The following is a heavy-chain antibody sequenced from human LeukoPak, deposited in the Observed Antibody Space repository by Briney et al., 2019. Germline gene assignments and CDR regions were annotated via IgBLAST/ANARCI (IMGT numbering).Heavy chain of an antibody. D-gene: IGHD3-10*01. Sequence: GGSLRLSCAASGFTFFSRYSMNWVRQAPGKGLEWVASISSSSSYIYYADSVKGRFTISRDNAKNKNSMYLQMNSLRTEDSAVYYCAKGGEAKWFGELLKTQYYYYMDVWGKGTTVTVSS. CDR3: AKGGEAKWFGELLKTQYYYYMDV. V-gene: IGHV3-21*01. CDR1: GFTFFSRYS. CDR2: ISSSSSYI. J-gene: IGHJ6*03.